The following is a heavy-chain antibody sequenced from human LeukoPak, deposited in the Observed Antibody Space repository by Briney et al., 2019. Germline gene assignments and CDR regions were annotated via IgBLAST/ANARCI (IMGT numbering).Heavy chain of an antibody. D-gene: IGHD5-24*01. V-gene: IGHV1-69*06. CDR1: GGTFSSYA. J-gene: IGHJ4*02. CDR2: ITPIFGTA. Sequence: VASVKVSCKASGGTFSSYAISWVRQAPGQGLEWMGGITPIFGTANYAQKFQGRVTITADKSTSTAYMELSSLRSEDTAVYYCARGRGRDGDNLVSWGQGTLVTVSS. CDR3: ARGRGRDGDNLVS.